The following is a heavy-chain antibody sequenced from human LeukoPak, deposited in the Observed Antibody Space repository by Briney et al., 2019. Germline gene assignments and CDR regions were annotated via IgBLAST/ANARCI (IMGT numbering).Heavy chain of an antibody. D-gene: IGHD2/OR15-2a*01. CDR2: IAHDGTT. CDR1: GGSIDITNY. V-gene: IGHV4-4*02. J-gene: IGHJ4*02. CDR3: ARYHFGSDGVHFDS. Sequence: SGTLSLTCGVSGGSIDITNYWSWVRQAPGKGLEWIGEIAHDGTTNYNPSLRSRVAMSFDRANNQFSLSLTSVTAADTAFYYCARYHFGSDGVHFDSWGQGTLVTVSS.